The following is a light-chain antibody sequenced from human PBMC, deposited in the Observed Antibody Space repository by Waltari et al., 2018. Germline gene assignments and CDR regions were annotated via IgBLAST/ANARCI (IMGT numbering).Light chain of an antibody. CDR3: SSYTSSSIGV. J-gene: IGLJ1*01. CDR1: SSDVGGYNS. V-gene: IGLV2-14*01. Sequence: QSALTHPASVSGSPGQSITISCTGTSSDVGGYNSVSWYQQHPGNAPKLMIYDASKRPPWVSNLFSVSNSCNTASLTISGLHGEDEDDYCCSSYTSSSIGVFGTGTKVTVL. CDR2: DAS.